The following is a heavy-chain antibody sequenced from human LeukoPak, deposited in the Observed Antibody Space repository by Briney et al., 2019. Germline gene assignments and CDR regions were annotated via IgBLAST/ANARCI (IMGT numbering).Heavy chain of an antibody. Sequence: SETLSLTCTVSGGSISSGYYWGWIRQPPGKGLEWIGSIYHSGSTYYNPSLKSRVTISVDTSKNQFSLKLSSVTAADTAVYYCAGAESGSYGEAFDYWGQGTLVTVSS. CDR2: IYHSGST. D-gene: IGHD1-26*01. J-gene: IGHJ4*02. CDR1: GGSISSGYY. V-gene: IGHV4-38-2*02. CDR3: AGAESGSYGEAFDY.